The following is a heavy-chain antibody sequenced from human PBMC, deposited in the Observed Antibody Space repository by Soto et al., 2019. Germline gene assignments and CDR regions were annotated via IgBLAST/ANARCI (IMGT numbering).Heavy chain of an antibody. CDR3: VAGFSGDPFGP. V-gene: IGHV3-23*01. Sequence: HPGGSLRLSCAVSGFTFSSYAMSWVRQAPGKGLEWVSGISSTGQITYNAHAVKGRFSISRDNSKNTLYLQMNSLRVDDTAVYYCVAGFSGDPFGPWGQGTLVTVSS. D-gene: IGHD6-19*01. CDR1: GFTFSSYA. J-gene: IGHJ5*02. CDR2: ISSTGQIT.